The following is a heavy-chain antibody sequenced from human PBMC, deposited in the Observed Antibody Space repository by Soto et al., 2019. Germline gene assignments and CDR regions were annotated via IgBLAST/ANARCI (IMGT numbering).Heavy chain of an antibody. D-gene: IGHD4-4*01. CDR2: IIPIIGII. V-gene: IGHV1-69*04. CDR3: AGDPDSHYNDSHASSYP. Sequence: SVKVSCKASGGTFSTYTITWVRQAPGQGLEWMGRIIPIIGIINYAQKFQGRVTISADKFTGTAYMELTGLGSDDTAVYYCAGDPDSHYNDSHASSYPWGQGTLVTVSS. J-gene: IGHJ5*02. CDR1: GGTFSTYT.